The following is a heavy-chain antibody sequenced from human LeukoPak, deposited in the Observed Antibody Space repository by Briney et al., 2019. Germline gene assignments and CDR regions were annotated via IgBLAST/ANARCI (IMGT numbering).Heavy chain of an antibody. CDR2: IYHSGST. CDR3: ARERQWLVRRWFDP. V-gene: IGHV4-59*01. Sequence: SETLSLTCTVSGGSISSYYWSWIRQPPGKGLEWIGYIYHSGSTNYNPSLKSRVTISVDTSKNQFSLKLSSVTAADTAVYYCARERQWLVRRWFDPWGQGALVTVSS. D-gene: IGHD6-19*01. CDR1: GGSISSYY. J-gene: IGHJ5*02.